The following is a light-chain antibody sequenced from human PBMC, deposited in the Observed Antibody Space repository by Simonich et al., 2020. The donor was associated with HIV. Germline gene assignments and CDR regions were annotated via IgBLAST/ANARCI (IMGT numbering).Light chain of an antibody. Sequence: DIVMTQSPDSLAVSLGERATINCKSSQSVLYSSNNKNYLAWYQQKPEQPPKVLIYWASTRESGVPDRFSGSGSGTDFTLTISSLQAEDVAVYYCQQYYSAPITFGGGTKVEIK. CDR3: QQYYSAPIT. CDR2: WAS. V-gene: IGKV4-1*01. J-gene: IGKJ4*01. CDR1: QSVLYSSNNKNY.